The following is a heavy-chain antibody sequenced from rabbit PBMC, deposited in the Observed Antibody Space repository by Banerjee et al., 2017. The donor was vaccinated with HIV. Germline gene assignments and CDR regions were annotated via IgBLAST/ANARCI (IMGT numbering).Heavy chain of an antibody. D-gene: IGHD8-1*01. CDR1: GFDFSSGYY. CDR2: VYAGVGGDT. Sequence: QEQLVESGGDLVKPGASLTLTCTASGFDFSSGYYICWVRQAPGKGLEWIACVYAGVGGDTYYATWAKGRFTISKTSPTTVTLQMTSLTAADTATYFCAREDYGGITYADAFDPWGQGTLVTVS. V-gene: IGHV1S45*01. CDR3: AREDYGGITYADAFDP. J-gene: IGHJ2*01.